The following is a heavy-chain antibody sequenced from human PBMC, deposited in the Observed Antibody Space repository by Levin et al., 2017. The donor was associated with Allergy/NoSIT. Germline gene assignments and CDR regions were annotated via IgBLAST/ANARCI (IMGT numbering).Heavy chain of an antibody. CDR1: GYTFIGYY. D-gene: IGHD3-10*01. Sequence: LGESLKISCKASGYTFIGYYIHWVRQAPGQGLEWMGRINPNSGGTNFAQMFQGRVTMTRDTSISTAYMELNRLRSDDTAVYYCAREGTGSLSSFPSWGQGTLVTVSS. CDR3: AREGTGSLSSFPS. CDR2: INPNSGGT. J-gene: IGHJ5*02. V-gene: IGHV1-2*06.